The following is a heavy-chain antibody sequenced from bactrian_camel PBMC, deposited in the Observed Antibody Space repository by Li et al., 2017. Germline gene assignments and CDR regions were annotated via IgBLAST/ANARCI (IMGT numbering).Heavy chain of an antibody. D-gene: IGHD2*01. J-gene: IGHJ4*01. CDR3: AACRVCSGRYCRSDLAY. V-gene: IGHV3S53*01. CDR2: ILEDGTT. Sequence: HVQLVESGGGLVQPGGSLKLSCTASEYVAHCGMAWYRQAPGKERKLVSNILEDGTTYYADSVKDRFTISQDHEKNMLFLQMNSLEIEDTAVYFCAACRVCSGRYCRSDLAYWGQGTQVTVS. CDR1: EYVAHCG.